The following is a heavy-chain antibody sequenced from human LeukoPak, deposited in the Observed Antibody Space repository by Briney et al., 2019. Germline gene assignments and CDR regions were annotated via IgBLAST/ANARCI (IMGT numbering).Heavy chain of an antibody. D-gene: IGHD1-20*01. V-gene: IGHV1-2*02. J-gene: IGHJ3*02. CDR1: GYTFTGYY. CDR3: ARADVYTGNWNAKADAFDI. CDR2: INPNSGGT. Sequence: GAXVKVSCKASGYTFTGYYMHWVRQAPGQGLEWMGWINPNSGGTNYAQKFQGRVTMTRDTSIRTAYMELSRLGSDDTAVYYCARADVYTGNWNAKADAFDIWGQGTMVTVSS.